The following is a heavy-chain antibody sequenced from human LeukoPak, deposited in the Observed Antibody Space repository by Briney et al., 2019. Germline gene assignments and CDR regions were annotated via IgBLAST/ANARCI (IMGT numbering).Heavy chain of an antibody. CDR2: MFYSGST. CDR3: ARGRRYLGISYYYDSSGHYYFDY. CDR1: GDSISGSY. J-gene: IGHJ4*02. Sequence: SETLSLTCTVSGDSISGSYLSWFRQPPGKGLEWIGFMFYSGSTNYNPSLRSRVTISVDTSKNQFSLKLSSVTAADTAVYYCARGRRYLGISYYYDSSGHYYFDYWGQGTLVTVSS. D-gene: IGHD3-22*01. V-gene: IGHV4-59*12.